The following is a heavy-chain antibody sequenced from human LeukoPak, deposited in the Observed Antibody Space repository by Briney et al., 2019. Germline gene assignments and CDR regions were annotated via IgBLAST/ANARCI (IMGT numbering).Heavy chain of an antibody. CDR2: ISSSSSYI. J-gene: IGHJ4*02. Sequence: KTGGSLRLSCAASGFTFSSYSMNWVRQAPGKGLEWASSISSSSSYIYYADSVKGRFTISRDNAKNSLYLQMNSLRAEDTAVYYCARDYYGSPQREVDFDYWGQGTLVTVSS. D-gene: IGHD3-10*01. CDR1: GFTFSSYS. V-gene: IGHV3-21*01. CDR3: ARDYYGSPQREVDFDY.